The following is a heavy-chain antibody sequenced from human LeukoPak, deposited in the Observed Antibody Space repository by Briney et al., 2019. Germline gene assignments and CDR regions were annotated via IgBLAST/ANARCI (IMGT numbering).Heavy chain of an antibody. V-gene: IGHV4-59*12. Sequence: SETLSLTCTVSGGSISSYYWSWIRQPPGKGLEWIGYIYYSGSTNYNPSLKSRVTISVDRSKNQFSLKLSSVTAADTAVYYCARDRGTNSYYFDYWGQGTLVTVSS. CDR2: IYYSGST. CDR1: GGSISSYY. CDR3: ARDRGTNSYYFDY. D-gene: IGHD1-7*01. J-gene: IGHJ4*02.